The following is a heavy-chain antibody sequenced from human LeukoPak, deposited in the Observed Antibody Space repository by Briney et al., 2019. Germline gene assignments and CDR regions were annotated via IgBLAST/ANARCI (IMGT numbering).Heavy chain of an antibody. D-gene: IGHD1-26*01. V-gene: IGHV1-18*04. CDR2: ISAYNGNT. CDR3: ARSAGIVGAPAGF. CDR1: GYTFTGYY. Sequence: ASVKVSCKASGYTFTGYYMHWVRQAPGQGLEWMGWISAYNGNTNYAQKLQGRVTMTTDTSTSTAYMELRSLRSDDTAVYYCARSAGIVGAPAGFWGQGTLVTVSS. J-gene: IGHJ4*02.